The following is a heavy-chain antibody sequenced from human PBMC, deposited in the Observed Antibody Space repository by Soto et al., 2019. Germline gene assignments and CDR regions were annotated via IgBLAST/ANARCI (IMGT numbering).Heavy chain of an antibody. J-gene: IGHJ6*02. V-gene: IGHV5-51*01. Sequence: PGESLKISCKCSGYSFTSYWIGLVRQMPGKGLEWMGIIYPGDSDTRYSPSFQGQVTISADKSISTAYLQWSSLKASDTAMYYCARESYGGNSGFYYGMDVWGQGTTVTVSS. CDR1: GYSFTSYW. CDR2: IYPGDSDT. CDR3: ARESYGGNSGFYYGMDV. D-gene: IGHD2-21*02.